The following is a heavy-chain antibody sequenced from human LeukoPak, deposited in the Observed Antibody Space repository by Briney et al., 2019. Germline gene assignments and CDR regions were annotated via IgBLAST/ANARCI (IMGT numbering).Heavy chain of an antibody. J-gene: IGHJ4*02. V-gene: IGHV3-33*01. CDR3: ARDPFSRERYYGSYFDS. CDR1: GFTFSSYG. D-gene: IGHD3-10*01. CDR2: IWYDGSNE. Sequence: GRSLRLSCAASGFTFSSYGMHWVRQAPGKGLEWVALIWYDGSNEYYADSVKGRFTISRDNSKNTLYLQMNRLRAEDTAVCYCARDPFSRERYYGSYFDSWGQGTLVTVSS.